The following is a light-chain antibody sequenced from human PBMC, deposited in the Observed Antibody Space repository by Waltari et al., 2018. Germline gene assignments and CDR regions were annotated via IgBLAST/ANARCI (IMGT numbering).Light chain of an antibody. CDR2: EVS. Sequence: WFQQHPGRAPKLMMYEVSKRPSGVSNRFAGSKSGNAASLTISGLQAEDEADYYCSSYTSISTLVFGVGTKVTVL. CDR3: SSYTSISTLV. J-gene: IGLJ3*02. V-gene: IGLV2-14*01.